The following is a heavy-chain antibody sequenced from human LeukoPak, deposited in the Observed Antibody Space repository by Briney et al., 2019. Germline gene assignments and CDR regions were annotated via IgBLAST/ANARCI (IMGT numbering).Heavy chain of an antibody. CDR1: DDSISIYY. CDR3: ARAMNRSGDYLGFDP. CDR2: MYHSGST. Sequence: SETLSLICSVSDDSISIYYWSWIRQPPGKGLECIGTMYHSGSTFYNPSLKSRVTISVDTSKNQFSLKLTSMTAADTAVYYCARAMNRSGDYLGFDPWGLGIVVTVSS. V-gene: IGHV4-59*08. D-gene: IGHD3-3*01. J-gene: IGHJ5*02.